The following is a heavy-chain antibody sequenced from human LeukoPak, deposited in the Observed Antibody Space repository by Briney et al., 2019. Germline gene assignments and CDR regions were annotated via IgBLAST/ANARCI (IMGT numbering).Heavy chain of an antibody. CDR3: ARGISYGGNSVY. D-gene: IGHD4-23*01. CDR1: GYTFIDYY. Sequence: ASVKVSCKASGYTFIDYYIHWVRQAPGQGLEWMGWTHPNSGGTNHGQKFQGRVTMTRDASISTAYLELSRLRSDDTAVYYCARGISYGGNSVYWGQGTLVTVSS. CDR2: THPNSGGT. V-gene: IGHV1-2*02. J-gene: IGHJ4*02.